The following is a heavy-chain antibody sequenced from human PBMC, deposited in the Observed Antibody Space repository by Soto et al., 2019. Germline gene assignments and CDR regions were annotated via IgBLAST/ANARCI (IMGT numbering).Heavy chain of an antibody. CDR2: ISYDGSNK. CDR3: ARSPYDFWSGDGGPNYYFDY. CDR1: GFTFRSYA. V-gene: IGHV3-30-3*01. Sequence: PGGSLRLSCAASGFTFRSYAMHWVRQAPGKGLEWVAVISYDGSNKYYADSVKGRFTISRDNSKDTLYLQMNSLRAEDTAVYYCARSPYDFWSGDGGPNYYFDYWSQGTLVTASS. J-gene: IGHJ4*02. D-gene: IGHD3-3*01.